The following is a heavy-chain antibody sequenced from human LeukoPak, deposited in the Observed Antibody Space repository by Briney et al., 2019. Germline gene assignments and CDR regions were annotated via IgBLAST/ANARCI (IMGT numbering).Heavy chain of an antibody. V-gene: IGHV4-59*08. Sequence: SETLSLTCTVSGGSISSYYWSWIRQPPGKGLEWIGHIYYSGSTNYNPSLRSRVTISVDTSKNQFSLKLSSVTAADTAVYYCARKYWDAFDIWGQGTMVTVSS. CDR2: IYYSGST. D-gene: IGHD2/OR15-2a*01. CDR1: GGSISSYY. J-gene: IGHJ3*02. CDR3: ARKYWDAFDI.